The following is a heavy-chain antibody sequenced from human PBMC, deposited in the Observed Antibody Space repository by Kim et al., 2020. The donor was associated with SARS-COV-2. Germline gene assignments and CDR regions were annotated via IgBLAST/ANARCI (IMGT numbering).Heavy chain of an antibody. CDR1: GFTFSSYW. Sequence: GGSLRLSCAASGFTFSSYWMSWVRQAPGKGLEWVANIKQDGSEKYYVDSVKGRFTISRDNAKNSLYLQMNSLRAEDTAVYYCARVLSGSSGYYYFDYWGQGTLVTVSS. V-gene: IGHV3-7*01. CDR3: ARVLSGSSGYYYFDY. CDR2: IKQDGSEK. D-gene: IGHD3-22*01. J-gene: IGHJ4*02.